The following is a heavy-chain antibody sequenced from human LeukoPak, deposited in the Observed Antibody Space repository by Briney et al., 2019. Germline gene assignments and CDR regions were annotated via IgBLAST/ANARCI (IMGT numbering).Heavy chain of an antibody. Sequence: SETLSLTCTVSGGSISSSSYYWGWIRQPPGKGLEWIGSIYTSGSTNYNPSLKSRVTMSVDTSKNQFSLKLSSVTAADTAVYYCARDFIAARPKNYFDYWGQGTLVTVSS. V-gene: IGHV4-39*07. CDR1: GGSISSSSYY. J-gene: IGHJ4*02. D-gene: IGHD6-6*01. CDR3: ARDFIAARPKNYFDY. CDR2: IYTSGST.